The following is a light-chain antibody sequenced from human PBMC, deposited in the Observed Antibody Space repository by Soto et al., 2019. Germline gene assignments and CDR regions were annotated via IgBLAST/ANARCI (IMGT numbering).Light chain of an antibody. J-gene: IGLJ3*02. Sequence: VVTQEPSLTVSPGGTVTLTCASSTGAVTSGNYPNWFQQKPGQAPRTLIYGANNKHSWTPARFSGSLLGGKAALTLSGVQPEDEADYYCLLWYSAARAWVFGGGTKLTVL. CDR3: LLWYSAARAWV. CDR2: GAN. V-gene: IGLV7-43*01. CDR1: TGAVTSGNY.